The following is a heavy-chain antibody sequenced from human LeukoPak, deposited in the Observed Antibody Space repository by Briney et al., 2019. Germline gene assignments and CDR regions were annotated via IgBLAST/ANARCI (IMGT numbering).Heavy chain of an antibody. D-gene: IGHD3-10*01. Sequence: GGSLRLSCAASGFTFSSYSMNWVRQAPGKGLEWVSSISSSSSYIYYADSVKGRFTISRDNAKNSLYLQMNSLRAEDTAAYYCAREVGSGPGWFDPWGQGTLVTVSS. V-gene: IGHV3-21*01. CDR1: GFTFSSYS. J-gene: IGHJ5*02. CDR3: AREVGSGPGWFDP. CDR2: ISSSSSYI.